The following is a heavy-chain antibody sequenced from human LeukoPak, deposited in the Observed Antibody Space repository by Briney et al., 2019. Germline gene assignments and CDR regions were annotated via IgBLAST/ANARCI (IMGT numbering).Heavy chain of an antibody. V-gene: IGHV4-30-2*01. Sequence: SETLSLTCAVSGGSISSGGYSWSWIRQPPGKGLEWIGYIYHSGSTYYNPSLKSRVTISVDRSKNQFSLKLSSVTAADTAVYYCARLSSGWYKWFDPWGQGTLVTVSS. D-gene: IGHD6-19*01. CDR3: ARLSSGWYKWFDP. CDR2: IYHSGST. J-gene: IGHJ5*02. CDR1: GGSISSGGYS.